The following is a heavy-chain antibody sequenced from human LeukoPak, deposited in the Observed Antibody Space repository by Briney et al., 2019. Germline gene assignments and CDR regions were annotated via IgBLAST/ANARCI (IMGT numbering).Heavy chain of an antibody. CDR3: ARLTPAQGWYVSY. CDR1: GGSISSGGYY. V-gene: IGHV4-31*03. D-gene: IGHD6-19*01. J-gene: IGHJ4*02. Sequence: SQTLSLTCTVSGGSISSGGYYWSWIRQHPGKGLEWIGYIFYSGSTYYNPSLNSRVTISVDTSKNQFSLELSSVTAADTAVYYCARLTPAQGWYVSYWGRGTLVTVSS. CDR2: IFYSGST.